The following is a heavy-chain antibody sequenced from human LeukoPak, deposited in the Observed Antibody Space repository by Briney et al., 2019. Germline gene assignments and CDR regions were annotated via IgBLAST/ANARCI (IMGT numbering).Heavy chain of an antibody. CDR1: GFSVSSNF. V-gene: IGHV3-53*01. CDR3: ARYVLLMDY. CDR2: IYSGGTT. J-gene: IGHJ4*02. D-gene: IGHD3-16*01. Sequence: GGSLRLSCAASGFSVSSNFMSWVRQAPGKGLEWVSVIYSGGTTYYADSVKGRFTISRDNAKQSVYLEMKSLRPEDTAVYYCARYVLLMDYWGQGTLVTVSS.